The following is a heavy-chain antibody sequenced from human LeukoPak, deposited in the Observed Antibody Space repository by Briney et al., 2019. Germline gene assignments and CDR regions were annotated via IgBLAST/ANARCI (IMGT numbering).Heavy chain of an antibody. D-gene: IGHD5-12*01. CDR2: LDPIDSYT. V-gene: IGHV5-10-1*01. J-gene: IGHJ4*02. CDR3: ARRRSHGYEGGLDY. CDR1: GYSFSIYC. Sequence: GWTFNIWCMGSGYSFSIYCRSGVRQVPGMGREWMGSLDPIDSYTRYSSSVKAHVSISADRSNSTAFLQWSSLKASDTAMNYCARRRSHGYEGGLDYWGQGALVTVSS.